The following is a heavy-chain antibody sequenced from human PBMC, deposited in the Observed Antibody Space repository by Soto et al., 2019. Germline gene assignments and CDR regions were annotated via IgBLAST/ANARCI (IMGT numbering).Heavy chain of an antibody. V-gene: IGHV1-8*01. D-gene: IGHD3-3*01. CDR1: GYTFTSYD. Sequence: GASVKVSCKASGYTFTSYDINWVRQATGQGLEWMGWINPNSGDTGYAQKFRGRVTMTSDTSISTVYMEVSSLTSEDTAVYFCARNYDFWVSDPWGQGTLVTVSS. J-gene: IGHJ5*02. CDR2: INPNSGDT. CDR3: ARNYDFWVSDP.